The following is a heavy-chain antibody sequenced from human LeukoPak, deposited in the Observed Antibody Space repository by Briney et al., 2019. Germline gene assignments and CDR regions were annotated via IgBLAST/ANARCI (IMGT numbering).Heavy chain of an antibody. V-gene: IGHV4-4*07. CDR1: GASLAISS. CDR2: THTRGRA. CDR3: ARGRWKTGMDSPYYFDF. J-gene: IGHJ4*02. Sequence: KTSESLSLTCILAGASLAISSWSWIRQPAGEGLEWIGRTHTRGRANYNTSLKSRVTMSVATPKNQSSMNLTSVNAAVTAVYYGARGRWKTGMDSPYYFDFWGQGTLVTVSS. D-gene: IGHD2-2*03.